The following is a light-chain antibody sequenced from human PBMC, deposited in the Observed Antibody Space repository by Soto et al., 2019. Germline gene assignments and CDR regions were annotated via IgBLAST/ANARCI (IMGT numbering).Light chain of an antibody. CDR2: AAP. Sequence: DIQMTQSPSSLSASVGDRVTITFLSSQSISSYLNWYQQKPGKAPKLLIYAAPSLQSGVPSRFSGSGSGTDFTLTISSLQPEDFATYYCQQSYSTPSITFGQGTRLEIK. J-gene: IGKJ5*01. CDR1: QSISSY. V-gene: IGKV1-39*01. CDR3: QQSYSTPSIT.